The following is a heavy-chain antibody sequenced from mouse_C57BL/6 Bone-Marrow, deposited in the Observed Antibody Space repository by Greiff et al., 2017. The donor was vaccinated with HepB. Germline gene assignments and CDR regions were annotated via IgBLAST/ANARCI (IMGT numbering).Heavy chain of an antibody. V-gene: IGHV1-26*01. CDR3: TRCASYYSNSYAMDY. CDR1: GYTFTDYY. Sequence: EVQLQQSGPELVKPGASVKISCKASGYTFTDYYMNWVKQSHGKSLEWIGDINPNNGGTSYNQKFKGKATLTVDKSSSTAYMELRSLTSEDSAVYYCTRCASYYSNSYAMDYWGQGTSVTVSS. J-gene: IGHJ4*01. CDR2: INPNNGGT. D-gene: IGHD2-5*01.